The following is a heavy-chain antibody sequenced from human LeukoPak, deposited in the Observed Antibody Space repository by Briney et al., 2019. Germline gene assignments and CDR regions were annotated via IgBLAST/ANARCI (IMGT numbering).Heavy chain of an antibody. CDR1: GESFNDYF. CDR2: VNYKGST. Sequence: PSETLSLTCAVYGESFNDYFWNWIRQPPGKGREWIGEVNYKGSTYYNSSLKTRVSMSVDTSKKQIFLKLRSVTATDTAMYFCARGSRFDGYCAAGTCYSAYYDYWGQGTPVTVSS. J-gene: IGHJ4*02. CDR3: ARGSRFDGYCAAGTCYSAYYDY. D-gene: IGHD2-15*01. V-gene: IGHV4-34*01.